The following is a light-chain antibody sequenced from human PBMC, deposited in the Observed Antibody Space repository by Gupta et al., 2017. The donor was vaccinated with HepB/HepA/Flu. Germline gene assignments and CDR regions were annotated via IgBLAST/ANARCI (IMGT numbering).Light chain of an antibody. V-gene: IGLV2-18*02. CDR2: EVS. CDR3: CSYTSSSSTTYV. CDR1: SSDVGSYNR. J-gene: IGLJ2*01. Sequence: QSALTQPPSVSGSPGQSVTISCTGTSSDVGSYNRVSWYQQPPGTAPKLMIYEVSNRPSGVPDRFSGSKSGNTASLTISGLQAEDEADYYCCSYTSSSSTTYVFGGGTKLTVL.